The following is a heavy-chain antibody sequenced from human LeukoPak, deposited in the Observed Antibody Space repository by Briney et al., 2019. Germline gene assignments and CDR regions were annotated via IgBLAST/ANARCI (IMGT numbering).Heavy chain of an antibody. V-gene: IGHV3-30*02. CDR3: AAWDYYDSSGYYGENFDY. CDR2: IRYDGSNK. CDR1: GFTFSSYG. D-gene: IGHD3-22*01. J-gene: IGHJ4*02. Sequence: PGGSLRLSCAASGFTFSSYGMHWVRQAPGKGLEWVAFIRYDGSNKYYADSVKGRFTISRDNSKNTLYLQMNSLRAEDTAVYYCAAWDYYDSSGYYGENFDYWGQGTLVTVSS.